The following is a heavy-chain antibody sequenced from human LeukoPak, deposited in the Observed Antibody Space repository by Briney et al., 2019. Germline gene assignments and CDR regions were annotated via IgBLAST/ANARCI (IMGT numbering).Heavy chain of an antibody. Sequence: SETLSLTCTVSGGSIISYYWSWIRQPPGKGLEWIGYIYYSGSTNYNPSLKSRVTISVDTSKNQFSLKLSSVTAADTAVYYCARDMGLGYSYGYPYFDYWGQGTLVTVSS. D-gene: IGHD5-18*01. CDR1: GGSIISYY. J-gene: IGHJ4*02. V-gene: IGHV4-59*12. CDR3: ARDMGLGYSYGYPYFDY. CDR2: IYYSGST.